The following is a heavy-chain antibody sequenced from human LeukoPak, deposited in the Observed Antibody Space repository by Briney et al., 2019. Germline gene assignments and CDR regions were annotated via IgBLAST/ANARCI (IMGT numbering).Heavy chain of an antibody. V-gene: IGHV4-61*01. CDR2: IYYSGST. Sequence: SETLSLTCTVSGGSVSSGSYYWSWIRQPPGKGLEWIGYIYYSGSTNYNPSLKSRVTISVDTSKNQFSLKLSSVTAADTAVYYCARDQENYDILTGYYRWYFDYWGQGTLVTVSS. D-gene: IGHD3-9*01. CDR3: ARDQENYDILTGYYRWYFDY. J-gene: IGHJ4*02. CDR1: GGSVSSGSYY.